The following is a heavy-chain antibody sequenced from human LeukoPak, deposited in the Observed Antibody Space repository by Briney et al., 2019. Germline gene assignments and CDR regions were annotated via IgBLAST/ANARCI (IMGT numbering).Heavy chain of an antibody. D-gene: IGHD6-19*01. CDR3: ARIPIEVAGVSYYYYMDV. CDR2: MNPNSGNT. J-gene: IGHJ6*03. CDR1: GYTLASYD. V-gene: IGHV1-8*01. Sequence: GASVKVSCKASGYTLASYDINWVRQATGQGLEWMGWMNPNSGNTGYAQKFQGRVTMTRNTSISTAYMELSSLRSENTAVYYCARIPIEVAGVSYYYYMDVWGKGTTVTVSS.